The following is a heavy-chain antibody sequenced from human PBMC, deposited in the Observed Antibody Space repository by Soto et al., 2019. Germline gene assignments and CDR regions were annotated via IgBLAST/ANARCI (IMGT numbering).Heavy chain of an antibody. CDR3: ARASRSGYSPYYYGMDV. CDR2: IYHSGST. CDR1: GYSISSGYY. Sequence: PSETLSLTCAVSGYSISSGYYWGWIRQPPGKGLEWIGSIYHSGSTYYNPSLKSRVTISVDTSKNQFSLKLSSVTAADTAVYYCARASRSGYSPYYYGMDVWGQGTTVT. D-gene: IGHD3-22*01. V-gene: IGHV4-38-2*01. J-gene: IGHJ6*02.